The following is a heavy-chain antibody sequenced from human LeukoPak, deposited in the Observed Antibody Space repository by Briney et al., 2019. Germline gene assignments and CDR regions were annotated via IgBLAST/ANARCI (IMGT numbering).Heavy chain of an antibody. CDR2: IGGRDGST. Sequence: HPGGSLRLSCAASGFTFSSYGMHWVRQAPGKGLEWVSAIGGRDGSTYYADSVKGRFTISRDNSKNTLYVQMNSLRAEDTAVYYCAKGHYYGSGSLDYWGQGTLVTVSS. V-gene: IGHV3-23*01. D-gene: IGHD3-10*01. CDR3: AKGHYYGSGSLDY. CDR1: GFTFSSYG. J-gene: IGHJ4*02.